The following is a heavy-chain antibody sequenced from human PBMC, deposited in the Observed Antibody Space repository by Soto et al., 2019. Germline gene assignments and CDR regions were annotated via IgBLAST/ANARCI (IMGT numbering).Heavy chain of an antibody. V-gene: IGHV3-30-3*01. J-gene: IGHJ3*01. D-gene: IGHD3-3*01. CDR2: ISYDGGSK. CDR1: GFTFSSYA. CDR3: ASRSPSSGTSFNDAFDF. Sequence: QVQLVESGGGVVQPGWSLRLSCAASGFTFSSYAMHWVRQAPGKGLEWVAVISYDGGSKTYADSVKGRFTISRDNSKNTLSLQMNSLKGEDPAVYYCASRSPSSGTSFNDAFDFWGQGTMVTVSS.